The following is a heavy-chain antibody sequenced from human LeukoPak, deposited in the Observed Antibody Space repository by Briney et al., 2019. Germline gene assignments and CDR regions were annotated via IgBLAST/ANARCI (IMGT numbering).Heavy chain of an antibody. CDR2: INPNSGGT. CDR1: GYTFTGYY. J-gene: IGHJ5*02. CDR3: TRDRTVPAANWFDP. V-gene: IGHV1-2*02. Sequence: ASVKVSCKASGYTFTGYYMHWVRQAPGQGLEWMGWINPNSGGTNYAQKFQGRVTMTRDTSNSTAYMELSRLRSDDTAVYYCTRDRTVPAANWFDPWGQGTLVTVSS. D-gene: IGHD2-2*01.